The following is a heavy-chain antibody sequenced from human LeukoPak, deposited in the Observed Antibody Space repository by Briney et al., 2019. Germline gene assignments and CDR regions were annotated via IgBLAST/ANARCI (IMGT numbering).Heavy chain of an antibody. CDR1: GGSISSGSYY. Sequence: SSQTLSLTCTVSGGSISSGSYYWSWIRQPPGKGLEWIGEINHSGSTNYNPSLKSRVTISVDTSKNQFSLKLSSVTAADTAVYYCARGPVWWELLSKYYFDYWAQGTLVTVSS. V-gene: IGHV4-39*07. CDR2: INHSGST. J-gene: IGHJ4*02. D-gene: IGHD1-26*01. CDR3: ARGPVWWELLSKYYFDY.